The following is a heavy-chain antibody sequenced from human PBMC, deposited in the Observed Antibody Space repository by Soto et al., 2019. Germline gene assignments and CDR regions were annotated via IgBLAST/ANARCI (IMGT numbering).Heavy chain of an antibody. Sequence: SETLSLTCTASGGSISSYYWSWIRQPPGKGLEWIGYIYDSGSTNYNPSLKRGGTITVDTSKTQFSLKLSSVTAAATAVYYSAGQQLATYYYGMDVWGQGTTVTVSS. D-gene: IGHD6-13*01. CDR1: GGSISSYY. V-gene: IGHV4-59*01. CDR2: IYDSGST. J-gene: IGHJ6*02. CDR3: AGQQLATYYYGMDV.